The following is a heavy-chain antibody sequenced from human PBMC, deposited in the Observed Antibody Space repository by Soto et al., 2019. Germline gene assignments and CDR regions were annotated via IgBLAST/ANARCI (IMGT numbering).Heavy chain of an antibody. CDR2: ISGGGGST. CDR3: AKDPEMVCCSGKFDY. D-gene: IGHD2-15*01. J-gene: IGHJ4*02. CDR1: GFTFSNYA. Sequence: PGGSLRLSCAASGFTFSNYAMSWVRQAPGKGLEWVSAISGGGGSTFYADSVKGRFTISRDNSKNTLYLQMNSLRAEDTAVSYSAKDPEMVCCSGKFDYWGPGTPVTVSS. V-gene: IGHV3-23*01.